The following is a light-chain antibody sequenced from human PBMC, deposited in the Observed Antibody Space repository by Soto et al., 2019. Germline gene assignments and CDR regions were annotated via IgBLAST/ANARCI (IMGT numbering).Light chain of an antibody. CDR1: QSISSY. CDR3: QQSDSTPIS. CDR2: AAS. V-gene: IGKV1-39*01. J-gene: IGKJ5*01. Sequence: DIQMTQSPSSLSASVGDRVTITCRANQSISSYLNWYQQKPGKAPKLLIYAASSLQSGVPSRFSGSGSGTDFTLTIRSRQPEDFATYYCQQSDSTPISLGQGTRLEIK.